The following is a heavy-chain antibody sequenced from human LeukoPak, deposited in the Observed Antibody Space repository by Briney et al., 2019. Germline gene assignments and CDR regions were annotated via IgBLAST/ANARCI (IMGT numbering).Heavy chain of an antibody. D-gene: IGHD5-12*01. Sequence: GGSLRLSCAASGFTFSDYYMSWIRQAPGKGLEWVSGISWNSGSIGYADSVKGRFTISRDNAKNSLSLQMNSLRAEDTALYYCAKGTGYDWGRMDWFDPWGQGTLVTVSS. J-gene: IGHJ5*02. CDR1: GFTFSDYY. CDR2: ISWNSGSI. CDR3: AKGTGYDWGRMDWFDP. V-gene: IGHV3-9*01.